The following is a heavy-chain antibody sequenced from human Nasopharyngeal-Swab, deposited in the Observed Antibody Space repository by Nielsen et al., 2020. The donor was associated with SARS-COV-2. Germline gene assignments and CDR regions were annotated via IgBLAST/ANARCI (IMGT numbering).Heavy chain of an antibody. J-gene: IGHJ4*02. V-gene: IGHV1-8*01. Sequence: ASVKASCKASGYIFTSYDINWVRQATGQGLEWMGWMNPNSGNTGYAQKFQGRVTMTRNTSISTAYMELSSLRSEDTAVYYCARGRGGWFGELFDYWGQGTLVTVSS. CDR1: GYIFTSYD. CDR3: ARGRGGWFGELFDY. CDR2: MNPNSGNT. D-gene: IGHD3-10*01.